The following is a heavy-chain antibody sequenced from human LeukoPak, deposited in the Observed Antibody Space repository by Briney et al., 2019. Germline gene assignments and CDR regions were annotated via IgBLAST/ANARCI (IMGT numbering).Heavy chain of an antibody. V-gene: IGHV3-30*04. CDR2: ISYDGSNK. CDR1: GFTFSSYA. CDR3: ARGSGSGWYGWFAP. Sequence: GGSLRLSCAASGFTFSSYAMHWVRQAPGKGLEWVAVISYDGSNKYYADSVKGRFTISRDNSKNTFYLQMNTLRADDTAMYYCARGSGSGWYGWFAPWGQGTLVTVSS. D-gene: IGHD6-19*01. J-gene: IGHJ5*02.